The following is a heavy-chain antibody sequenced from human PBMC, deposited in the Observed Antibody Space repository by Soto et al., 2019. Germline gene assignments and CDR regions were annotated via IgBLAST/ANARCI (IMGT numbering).Heavy chain of an antibody. CDR2: ISSSATGI. D-gene: IGHD2-15*01. J-gene: IGHJ3*02. V-gene: IGHV3-11*01. CDR3: ARAYSDAFNI. Sequence: CLRLSCAASGFTFSDYYMTLIRQAPGKGLEWVSYISSSATGIYYADSVKGRFTISRDNAKNSLYLQMSSLRAEDTAVYYCARAYSDAFNILGQRIMVT. CDR1: GFTFSDYY.